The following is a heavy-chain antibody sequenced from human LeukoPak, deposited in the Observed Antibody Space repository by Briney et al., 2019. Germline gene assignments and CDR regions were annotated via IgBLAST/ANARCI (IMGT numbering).Heavy chain of an antibody. D-gene: IGHD1-26*01. V-gene: IGHV3-48*01. CDR2: ISSSSSTI. Sequence: GGSLRLSCAASGFTFSSYSMNWVRQAPGKGLEWVSYISSSSSTIYYADSVKGRFTISRDNSKNTLYLQMNSLRVEDTAVYYCAKGTGELLNYFDSWGQGTLVTVSS. J-gene: IGHJ4*02. CDR1: GFTFSSYS. CDR3: AKGTGELLNYFDS.